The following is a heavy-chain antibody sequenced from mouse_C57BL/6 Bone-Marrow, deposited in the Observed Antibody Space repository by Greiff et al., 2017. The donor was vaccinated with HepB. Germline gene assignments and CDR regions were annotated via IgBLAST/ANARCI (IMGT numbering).Heavy chain of an antibody. CDR3: AREYGNYDY. CDR2: INPYNGGT. J-gene: IGHJ2*01. Sequence: EVQLQQSGPVLVKPGASVKMSCKASGYTFTDYYMNWVKQSHGKSLEWIGVINPYNGGTSYNQKFKGKATLTVDKSSSTAYMELNSLTSEDSAVYYCAREYGNYDYWGQGTTLTVSS. CDR1: GYTFTDYY. D-gene: IGHD2-10*02. V-gene: IGHV1-19*01.